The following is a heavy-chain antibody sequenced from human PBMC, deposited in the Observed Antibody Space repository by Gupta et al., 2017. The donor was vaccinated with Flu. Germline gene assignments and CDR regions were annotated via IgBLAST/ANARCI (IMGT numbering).Heavy chain of an antibody. V-gene: IGHV1-69*01. CDR2: IIPIFGTA. J-gene: IGHJ5*02. Sequence: GQGLEWMGGIIPIFGTANYAQKFQGRVTITADESTSTAYMELSSLRSEDTAVYYCARALIVGYSSSSETDWFDPWGQGTLVTVSS. D-gene: IGHD6-6*01. CDR3: ARALIVGYSSSSETDWFDP.